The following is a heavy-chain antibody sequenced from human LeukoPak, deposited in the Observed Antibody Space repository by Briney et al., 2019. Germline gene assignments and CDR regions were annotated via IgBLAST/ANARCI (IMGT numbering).Heavy chain of an antibody. D-gene: IGHD5-18*01. CDR2: SYYSGRN. V-gene: IGHV4-30-4*01. CDR1: DGSISSGDYS. J-gene: IGHJ6*02. CDR3: TRDQGYSYGFDYYYGMDV. Sequence: SETLSLTCTVSDGSISSGDYSWSWIRQPPGKGREWLGYSYYSGRNYYHPSLNRRVTISVDTSKIQFAQKLGSVTDADTAVYYCTRDQGYSYGFDYYYGMDVWGQGTTVTVSS.